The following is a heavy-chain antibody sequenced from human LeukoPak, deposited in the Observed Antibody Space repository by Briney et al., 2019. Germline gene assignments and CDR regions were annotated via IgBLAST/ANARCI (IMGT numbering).Heavy chain of an antibody. V-gene: IGHV4-34*01. CDR3: ARDSRRITIFGVVIGNWYDP. Sequence: ESSETLSLTCAVDGGSFSGYYWSWIRQPPGKGLEWIGEINHSGSTNYNPSLKSRVTISVDTSKNQFSLKLSSVTAADTAVYYCARDSRRITIFGVVIGNWYDPCGQGTLVTVSS. CDR2: INHSGST. D-gene: IGHD3-3*01. J-gene: IGHJ5*02. CDR1: GGSFSGYY.